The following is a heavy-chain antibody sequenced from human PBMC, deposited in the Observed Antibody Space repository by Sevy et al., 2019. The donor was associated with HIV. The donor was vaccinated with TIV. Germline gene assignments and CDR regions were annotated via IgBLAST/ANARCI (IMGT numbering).Heavy chain of an antibody. CDR2: IIPILGTT. CDR3: ARGGGNGWYYFDY. J-gene: IGHJ4*02. V-gene: IGHV1-69*13. D-gene: IGHD6-19*01. Sequence: ASVKVSCKASGGTFTTSGISWVRQVPGQGLEWMGGIIPILGTTNYAQRFQYRVTITADESTKTAYMELSGLRSEDTAVYYCARGGGNGWYYFDYWGQATSVTVSS. CDR1: GGTFTTSG.